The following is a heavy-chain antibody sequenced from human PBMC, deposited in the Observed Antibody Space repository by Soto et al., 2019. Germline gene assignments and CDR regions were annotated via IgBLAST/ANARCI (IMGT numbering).Heavy chain of an antibody. Sequence: QVQLVQSGAEVKKPGSSVRVSCKASGDIFSNYTISWVRQAPGQGLEWMGRIIPILDVANYALRFQDRVTITADKSTSTVYMELSSLRSEDTAIYYCARVKTDSGSYEGDCYMDVWGKGTTVTVSS. CDR2: IIPILDVA. V-gene: IGHV1-69*02. CDR1: GDIFSNYT. CDR3: ARVKTDSGSYEGDCYMDV. D-gene: IGHD3-10*01. J-gene: IGHJ6*03.